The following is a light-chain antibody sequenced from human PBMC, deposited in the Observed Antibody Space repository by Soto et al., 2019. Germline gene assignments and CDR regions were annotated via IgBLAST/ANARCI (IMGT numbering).Light chain of an antibody. V-gene: IGKV1-33*01. J-gene: IGKJ1*01. CDR2: DAS. CDR1: QDISNY. CDR3: QQYDNLPRT. Sequence: DLQMTQSPSSLSASVGDRVTITCQASQDISNYLNWYQQKPGKAPKLLIYDASNLETGVPTRFSGSGSGTDFTLTSSSLQPEDIATYYCQQYDNLPRTFGQGTKVEIK.